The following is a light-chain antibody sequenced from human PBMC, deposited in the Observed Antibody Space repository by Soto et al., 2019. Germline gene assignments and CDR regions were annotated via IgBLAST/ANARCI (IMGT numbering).Light chain of an antibody. CDR1: SSDVGGYSY. CDR3: SSYTSSSTF. CDR2: DVS. J-gene: IGLJ1*01. Sequence: QSVLTQPASVSGSPGQSITISCTGTSSDVGGYSYVSWYQQHPGKAPKLMIYDVSNRPSGVSNRFSGSKSGNTASPTISGLQAEDEADYYCSSYTSSSTFFGTGTKVTVL. V-gene: IGLV2-14*01.